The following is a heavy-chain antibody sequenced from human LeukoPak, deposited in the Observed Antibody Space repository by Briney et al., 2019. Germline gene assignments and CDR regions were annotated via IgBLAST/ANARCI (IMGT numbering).Heavy chain of an antibody. V-gene: IGHV4-59*01. CDR3: ARFYGDYPFYYYYYYGMDV. D-gene: IGHD4-17*01. CDR2: IFYSGST. J-gene: IGHJ6*02. Sequence: PSETLSLTCTVSVGSIIISYWSWFRQPPGKHLEGIGYIFYSGSTNYNPSLKSRVTISVDTSKNQFSLKLSSVTAADTAVYYCARFYGDYPFYYYYYYGMDVWGQGTTVTVSS. CDR1: VGSIIISY.